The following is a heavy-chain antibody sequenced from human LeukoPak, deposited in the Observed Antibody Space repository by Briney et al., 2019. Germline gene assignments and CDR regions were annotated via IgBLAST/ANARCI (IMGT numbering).Heavy chain of an antibody. V-gene: IGHV3-23*01. CDR3: ANSQRRSWNYYFDY. Sequence: GGSLRLSCAASGFTFSSYAMSWVRQAPGKGQEWVSVISGSGGSTYYADSVKGRFTISRDNSKNTLYLQMNSLRAEDTSVYYCANSQRRSWNYYFDYWGQGTLVTVSS. CDR2: ISGSGGST. CDR1: GFTFSSYA. D-gene: IGHD6-13*01. J-gene: IGHJ4*02.